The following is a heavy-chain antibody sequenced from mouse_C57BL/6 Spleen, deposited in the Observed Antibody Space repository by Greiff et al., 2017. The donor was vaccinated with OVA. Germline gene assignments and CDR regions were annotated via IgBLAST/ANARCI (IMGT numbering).Heavy chain of an antibody. Sequence: QVQLQQPGAELVMPGASVKLSCKASGYTFTSYWMHWVKQRPGQGLEWIGEIDPSDSYTNYNQKFKGKSTLTVDKSSSPAYMQLSSLTSEDSAVYDCARPYYGNYWYFDVWGTGTTVTVSS. CDR2: IDPSDSYT. CDR1: GYTFTSYW. D-gene: IGHD2-10*01. V-gene: IGHV1-69*01. CDR3: ARPYYGNYWYFDV. J-gene: IGHJ1*03.